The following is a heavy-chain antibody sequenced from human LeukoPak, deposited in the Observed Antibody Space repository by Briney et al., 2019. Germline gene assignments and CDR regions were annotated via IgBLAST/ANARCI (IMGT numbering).Heavy chain of an antibody. J-gene: IGHJ1*01. CDR3: ARDLDVVVVAAMGPFNFQH. CDR2: IIPILGIA. D-gene: IGHD2-15*01. CDR1: GGTFSSYT. Sequence: EASVTVSCKASGGTFSSYTISWVRQAPGQGLEWMGRIIPILGIANYAQKFQGRVTITADKSTSTAYMELSSLRSEDTAVYYCARDLDVVVVAAMGPFNFQHWGQGTLVTVSS. V-gene: IGHV1-69*04.